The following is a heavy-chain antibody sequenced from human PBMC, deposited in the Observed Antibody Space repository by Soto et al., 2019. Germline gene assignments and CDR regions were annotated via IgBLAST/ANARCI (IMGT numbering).Heavy chain of an antibody. CDR1: GGTFSSYA. CDR3: ARALRITMIVVVITDTYYYYGMDV. Sequence: SVKVSCKASGGTFSSYAISWVRQAPGQGLEWMGGIIPIFGTANYAQKIKGRVTITADESTSTAYMELSSLRSEDTAVYYFARALRITMIVVVITDTYYYYGMDVWGQGTTVTVSS. J-gene: IGHJ6*02. CDR2: IIPIFGTA. V-gene: IGHV1-69*13. D-gene: IGHD3-22*01.